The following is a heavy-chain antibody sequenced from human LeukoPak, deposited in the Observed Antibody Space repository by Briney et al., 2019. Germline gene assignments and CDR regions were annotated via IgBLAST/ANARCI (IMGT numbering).Heavy chain of an antibody. D-gene: IGHD6-13*01. J-gene: IGHJ4*02. V-gene: IGHV3-7*01. CDR1: GFTFSESW. CDR2: MNQDGSEK. CDR3: ARDSAGNDY. Sequence: GGSLRLSCAASGFTFSESWMSWVRQAPGKGLEWVANMNQDGSEKYYVDSVKGRFTISRDNAKNSLYLQMNSLRAEDTAMYYCARDSAGNDYWGQGTLVTVSS.